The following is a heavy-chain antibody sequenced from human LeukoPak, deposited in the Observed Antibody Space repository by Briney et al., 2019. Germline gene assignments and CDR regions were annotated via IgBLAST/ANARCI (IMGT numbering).Heavy chain of an antibody. J-gene: IGHJ5*02. Sequence: ASVKVSCKASGYTFTGYYMHWVRQAPGQGLEWMGWINPNSGGTNYAQKFQGRVTMTRDTSISTAYMELSRLRSDDTAVYYCARGPIVVVPAAQSNWFDPWGQGTLVSVSS. CDR3: ARGPIVVVPAAQSNWFDP. D-gene: IGHD2-2*01. V-gene: IGHV1-2*02. CDR1: GYTFTGYY. CDR2: INPNSGGT.